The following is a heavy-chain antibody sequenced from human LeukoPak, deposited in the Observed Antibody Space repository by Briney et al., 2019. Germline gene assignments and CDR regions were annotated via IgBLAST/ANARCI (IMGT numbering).Heavy chain of an antibody. CDR3: ARGATVDTAMVTKYYYYGMDV. Sequence: SVKVSCKASGGTFSSYAISWVRQAPGQGLEWMGGIIPIFGTANYAQKFQGRVTITADESTSTAYMELSSLRSEDTAVYYCARGATVDTAMVTKYYYYGMDVWGQGTTVTVSS. CDR1: GGTFSSYA. D-gene: IGHD5-18*01. J-gene: IGHJ6*02. CDR2: IIPIFGTA. V-gene: IGHV1-69*13.